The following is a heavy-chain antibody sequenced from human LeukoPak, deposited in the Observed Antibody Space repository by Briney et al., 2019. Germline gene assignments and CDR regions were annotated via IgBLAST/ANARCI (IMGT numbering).Heavy chain of an antibody. CDR3: ARHSGSGSLSRPFDP. CDR1: GASVTSGGLY. Sequence: PSETLSLTCSVSGASVTSGGLYWGWLRQSPGKGLEWIATIYYTGSTYYDPSLKSRVTISIDTSKNQFSLNARSVSAADTAVYYCARHSGSGSLSRPFDPWGQGTLVTVTS. D-gene: IGHD3-10*01. J-gene: IGHJ5*02. V-gene: IGHV4-39*01. CDR2: IYYTGST.